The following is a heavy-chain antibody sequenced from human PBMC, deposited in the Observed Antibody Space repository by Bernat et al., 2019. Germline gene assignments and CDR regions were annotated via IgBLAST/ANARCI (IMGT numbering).Heavy chain of an antibody. D-gene: IGHD2-8*02. Sequence: QVQLQESGRGLVKPSQTLSLTCTVSGGSISSGGYYWSWIRQHPGKGLEWIGYIYYSGSTYYNPSLKSRVTISVDTSKNQFSLKLSSVTAADTAVYYCAGYVVYAIRIDYWGQGTLVTVSS. V-gene: IGHV4-31*03. CDR2: IYYSGST. CDR1: GGSISSGGYY. J-gene: IGHJ4*02. CDR3: AGYVVYAIRIDY.